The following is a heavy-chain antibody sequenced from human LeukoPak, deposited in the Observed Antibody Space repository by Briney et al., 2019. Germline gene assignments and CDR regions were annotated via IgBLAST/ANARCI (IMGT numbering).Heavy chain of an antibody. V-gene: IGHV3-66*01. CDR3: ARDRAGVFDY. D-gene: IGHD6-19*01. Sequence: PGGSLRLSCAASGFTVSSNYMSWVRQAPGKGLEWVSVIYSGGSTYFADSVKGRFTISRDNSRNTLYLQMNSLRAEDTAVYYCARDRAGVFDYWGQGTLVTVSS. CDR2: IYSGGST. J-gene: IGHJ4*02. CDR1: GFTVSSNY.